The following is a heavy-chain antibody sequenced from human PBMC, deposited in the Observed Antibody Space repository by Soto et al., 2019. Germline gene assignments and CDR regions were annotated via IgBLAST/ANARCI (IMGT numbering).Heavy chain of an antibody. D-gene: IGHD2-15*01. V-gene: IGHV3-30-3*01. J-gene: IGHJ6*02. Sequence: PGGSLRLSCAASVFTFSSYVMYWVRQAPGKGLEWVAVISYDGSHKYYADSVKGRFTISRDSSKNTLYLQMNSLRADDTAVYYCARVSGHCSYLSCRAPSYYYFDMDVWGPGTTVNVSS. CDR1: VFTFSSYV. CDR3: ARVSGHCSYLSCRAPSYYYFDMDV. CDR2: ISYDGSHK.